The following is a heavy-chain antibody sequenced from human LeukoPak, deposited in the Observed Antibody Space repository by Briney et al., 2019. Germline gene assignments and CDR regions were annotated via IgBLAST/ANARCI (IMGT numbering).Heavy chain of an antibody. D-gene: IGHD1-26*01. V-gene: IGHV4-39*07. Sequence: SETLSLTCTVSGGSISSSSYYWGWIRQPPGKGLEWIGSIYYSGSTYYNPSLKSRVTISVDTSKNQSSLKLSSVTAADTAVYYCARDRWELLYFDYWGQGTLVTVSS. CDR3: ARDRWELLYFDY. J-gene: IGHJ4*02. CDR2: IYYSGST. CDR1: GGSISSSSYY.